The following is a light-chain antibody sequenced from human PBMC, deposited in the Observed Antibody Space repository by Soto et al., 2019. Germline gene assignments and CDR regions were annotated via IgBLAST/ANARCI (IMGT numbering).Light chain of an antibody. V-gene: IGKV3-20*01. CDR2: GAS. J-gene: IGKJ1*01. CDR1: QTIRSNY. CDR3: QQYGSSPRT. Sequence: ETVLTQSPATLSLSPGERATLSCRASQTIRSNYLAWYRQTPGQAPRLLIYGASNRATGIADRFSGSGSGPDFTVIISRLEPEHFALYYCQQYGSSPRTFGQGTKLEIK.